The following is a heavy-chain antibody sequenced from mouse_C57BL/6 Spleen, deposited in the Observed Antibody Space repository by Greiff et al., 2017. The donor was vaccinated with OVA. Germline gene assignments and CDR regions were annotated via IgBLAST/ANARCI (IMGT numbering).Heavy chain of an antibody. CDR2: IYPSDSET. CDR1: GYTFTSYW. CDR3: ARWGWSGELYAMDY. Sequence: QVQLQQPGAELVRPGSSVKLSCKASGYTFTSYWMDWVKQRPGQGLEWIGNIYPSDSETHYNQKFKDKATLTVDKSSSTAYMQLSSLTSEDSAVYYCARWGWSGELYAMDYWGQGTSVTVSS. J-gene: IGHJ4*01. D-gene: IGHD2-3*01. V-gene: IGHV1-61*01.